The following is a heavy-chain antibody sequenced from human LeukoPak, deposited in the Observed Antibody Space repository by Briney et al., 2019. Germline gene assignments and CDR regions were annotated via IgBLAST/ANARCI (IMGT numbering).Heavy chain of an antibody. CDR1: GFTFSSYA. CDR3: AKIGLHSSSTSCYFVTTVNFGYFVY. Sequence: GGSLRLSCAASGFTFSSYAMSWVRQAPGKGLEWVSAISGSGGSTYYADSVKGRFTISRDNSKNTLYLQMNSLRAEDTAVYYCAKIGLHSSSTSCYFVTTVNFGYFVYWGQGTLVTVSS. D-gene: IGHD2-2*01. CDR2: ISGSGGST. V-gene: IGHV3-23*01. J-gene: IGHJ4*02.